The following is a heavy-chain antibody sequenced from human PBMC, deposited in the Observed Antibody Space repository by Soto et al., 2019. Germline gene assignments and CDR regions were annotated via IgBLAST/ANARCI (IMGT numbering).Heavy chain of an antibody. J-gene: IGHJ3*02. D-gene: IGHD2-21*01. V-gene: IGHV3-74*01. CDR3: ARGLWQDDAFDI. CDR2: VNSDGSST. Sequence: PGGSLRLSCAASGFTFSSYWMHWVRQAPGKGLVWVSRVNSDGSSTSYADSVKGRLTISRDNAKNTLYLQMNSLRVEDTAVYYCARGLWQDDAFDIWGQRTMVTVSS. CDR1: GFTFSSYW.